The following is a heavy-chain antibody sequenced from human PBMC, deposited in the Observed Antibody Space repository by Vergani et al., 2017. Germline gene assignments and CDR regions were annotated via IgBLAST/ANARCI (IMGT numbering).Heavy chain of an antibody. CDR1: GYSFTSYW. CDR2: IDPSDSYT. D-gene: IGHD1-26*01. V-gene: IGHV5-10-1*03. Sequence: EVQLVHSGAEVKKPGESLRISCKGSGYSFTSYWISWVRQMPGKGLEWMGRIDPSDSYTNYSPSFQGHVTISADKSISTAYLQWSSLKASDTAMYYCARRREFVRERGDAFDIWGQGTMVTVSS. J-gene: IGHJ3*02. CDR3: ARRREFVRERGDAFDI.